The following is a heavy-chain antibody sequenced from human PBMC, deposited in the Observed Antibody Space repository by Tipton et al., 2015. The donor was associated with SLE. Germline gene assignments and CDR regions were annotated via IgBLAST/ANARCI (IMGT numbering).Heavy chain of an antibody. CDR1: GGSISSTSYY. CDR3: ASDSGVDYYMDV. CDR2: IYYSGST. Sequence: TLSLTCIVSGGSISSTSYYWGWIRQPPGKGLEWIGSIYYSGSTYYNPSLKSRVTISVDTSKNQFSLKLTSVTAADTAVYYCASDSGVDYYMDVWGKGTTVTVSS. V-gene: IGHV4-39*01. D-gene: IGHD7-27*01. J-gene: IGHJ6*03.